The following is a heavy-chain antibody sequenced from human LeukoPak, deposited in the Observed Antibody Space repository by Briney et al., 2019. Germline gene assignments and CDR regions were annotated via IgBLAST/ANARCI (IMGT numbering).Heavy chain of an antibody. CDR1: GGSFSGYY. CDR2: INHSGST. V-gene: IGHV4-34*01. Sequence: SETLSLTCAVYGGSFSGYYWSWIRQPPGKGLEWIGEINHSGSTNYNPSLKSRVIISVDTSKNQFSLKLSSVTAADTAVYYCARGRRFTMVRGVIITPTYYFDYWGQGTLVTVSS. D-gene: IGHD3-10*01. J-gene: IGHJ4*02. CDR3: ARGRRFTMVRGVIITPTYYFDY.